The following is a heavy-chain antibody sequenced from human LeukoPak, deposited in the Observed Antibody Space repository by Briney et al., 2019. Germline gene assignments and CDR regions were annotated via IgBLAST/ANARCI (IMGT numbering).Heavy chain of an antibody. CDR1: GSTFSTYW. CDR3: ASNIAVASDAFDI. Sequence: GGSLRLSCAASGSTFSTYWMSWVRRAPGKGLEWVANINQDGSQTFYVDSVKGRFTISRDDPGNSVYLQMNSLRAEDTAVYYCASNIAVASDAFDIWGQGTMVTVSS. V-gene: IGHV3-7*01. CDR2: INQDGSQT. D-gene: IGHD6-19*01. J-gene: IGHJ3*02.